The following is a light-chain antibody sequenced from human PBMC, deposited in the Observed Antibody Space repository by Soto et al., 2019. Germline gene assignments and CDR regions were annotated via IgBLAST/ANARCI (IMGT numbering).Light chain of an antibody. CDR2: EVT. CDR3: SSYTSSTDED. Sequence: QSALTQPASVSGSPGQSITISCTGTTSDFGLYNYVSWYQHHPGKAPKLLIYEVTNRHSGVSNRFSGSKSGNTASLTISGLQAEDEADYYSSSYTSSTDEDFGTGTKGTVL. J-gene: IGLJ1*01. V-gene: IGLV2-14*01. CDR1: TSDFGLYNY.